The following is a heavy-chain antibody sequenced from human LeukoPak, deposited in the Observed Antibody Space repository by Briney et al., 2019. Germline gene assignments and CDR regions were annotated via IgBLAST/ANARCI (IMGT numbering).Heavy chain of an antibody. D-gene: IGHD1-26*01. V-gene: IGHV3-9*01. CDR1: GFTFDDYA. J-gene: IGHJ4*02. Sequence: GRSLRLSCAASGFTFDDYAMHWVRQAPGEGLEWVSGISWNSGSIGYADSVNGRFTISRDNAKNSLYLQMNSLRAEDTALYYCAKDMRGIVGVIDYWGQGTLVTVSS. CDR3: AKDMRGIVGVIDY. CDR2: ISWNSGSI.